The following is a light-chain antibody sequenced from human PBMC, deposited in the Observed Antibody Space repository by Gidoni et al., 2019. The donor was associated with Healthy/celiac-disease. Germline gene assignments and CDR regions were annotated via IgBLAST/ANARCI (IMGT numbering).Light chain of an antibody. CDR2: AAS. Sequence: GDRVTITCRASQSISSYLNWYQQKPGKAPKLLIYAASSLQSGVPSRFSGSGSGTDFTLTISSLQPEDFATYYCQQSYSTSCSFGQXTKLGIK. CDR3: QQSYSTSCS. V-gene: IGKV1-39*01. J-gene: IGKJ2*04. CDR1: QSISSY.